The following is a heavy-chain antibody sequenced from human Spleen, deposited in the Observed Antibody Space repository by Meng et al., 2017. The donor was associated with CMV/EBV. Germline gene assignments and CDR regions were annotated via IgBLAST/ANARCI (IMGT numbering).Heavy chain of an antibody. CDR1: GFIFDDYG. CDR3: AGRLNVYSDDAFDM. CDR2: ISSEGSST. Sequence: GESLKISCAASGFIFDDYGMSWVRQAPGKGLEWISYISSEGSSTSYADFVKGRFTISRDNTKKSLYLQMSSLRAEDTAVYYCAGRLNVYSDDAFDMWGLGTLVTVSS. D-gene: IGHD5/OR15-5a*01. J-gene: IGHJ3*02. V-gene: IGHV3-11*04.